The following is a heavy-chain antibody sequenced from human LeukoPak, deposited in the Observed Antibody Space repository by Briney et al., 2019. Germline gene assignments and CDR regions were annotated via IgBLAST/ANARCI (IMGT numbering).Heavy chain of an antibody. J-gene: IGHJ4*02. V-gene: IGHV3-53*01. CDR2: IYSGGKT. CDR3: ARGVANYYDSSGYQN. Sequence: PGGSLRLSCAASGFTFSKYAKNWVRQAPGKGLEWVSVIYSGGKTNYADSVKGRFTISRDNSKNTLYLQMNSLRAEDTAVYYCARGVANYYDSSGYQNWGQGTLVTVSS. D-gene: IGHD3-22*01. CDR1: GFTFSKYA.